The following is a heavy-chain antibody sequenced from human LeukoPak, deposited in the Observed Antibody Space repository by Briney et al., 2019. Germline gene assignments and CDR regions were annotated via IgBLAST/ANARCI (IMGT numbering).Heavy chain of an antibody. CDR1: GFIVSSSY. J-gene: IGHJ4*02. V-gene: IGHV3-53*01. CDR2: IYSDGRT. Sequence: GGSLRLSCAASGFIVSSSYMGWVRQAPGEGLEWVSYIYSDGRTFYADSVKGRFTTSRDSSKNTLDFQMNSLRAEDTAVYYCARAFDHHFDYWGQGTLVTVSS. D-gene: IGHD3-16*01. CDR3: ARAFDHHFDY.